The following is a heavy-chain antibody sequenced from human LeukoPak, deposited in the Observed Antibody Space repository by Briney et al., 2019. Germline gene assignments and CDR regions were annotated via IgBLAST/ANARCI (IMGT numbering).Heavy chain of an antibody. J-gene: IGHJ3*02. D-gene: IGHD3-22*01. V-gene: IGHV4-59*08. CDR2: IHHSGNT. Sequence: SETLSLTCTVSGGSISSDYWSWIRQPPGKGLEWIGYIHHSGNTNYNPSLTSRVTISVDTSKNQFTLRLSSVTAADTAVYYCARGYYDSSGYSNTFDIRGQGTMVTVSS. CDR3: ARGYYDSSGYSNTFDI. CDR1: GGSISSDY.